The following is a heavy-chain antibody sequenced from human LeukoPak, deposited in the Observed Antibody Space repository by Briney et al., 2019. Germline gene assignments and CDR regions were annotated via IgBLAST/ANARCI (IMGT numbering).Heavy chain of an antibody. CDR3: ARAHGYNDLDY. D-gene: IGHD5-24*01. J-gene: IGHJ4*02. Sequence: ASVKVSCKASGYTFTDYYVHWVRQAPGQGLEWMGWINPNSGGTNYAQKFQGRVTMTRDTSISTAYMEVSSLTSDDTAVYYCARAHGYNDLDYWGQGTLVTVSS. CDR2: INPNSGGT. CDR1: GYTFTDYY. V-gene: IGHV1-2*02.